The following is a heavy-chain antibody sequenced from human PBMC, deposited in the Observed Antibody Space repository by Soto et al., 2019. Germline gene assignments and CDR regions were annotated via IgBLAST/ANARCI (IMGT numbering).Heavy chain of an antibody. Sequence: PSETLSLTCTVSGGSISSSSYYWGWIRQPPGKGLEWIGSIHYSGTTYYNPSLKSRVTISVDTSKTQFSLKLSSVTAADTAVYYCARHPLYGDLYFDYWGQGTLVTVSS. V-gene: IGHV4-39*01. CDR2: IHYSGTT. J-gene: IGHJ4*02. CDR3: ARHPLYGDLYFDY. CDR1: GGSISSSSYY. D-gene: IGHD4-17*01.